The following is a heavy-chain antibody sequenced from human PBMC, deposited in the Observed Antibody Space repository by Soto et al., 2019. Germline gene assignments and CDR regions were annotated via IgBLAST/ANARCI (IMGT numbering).Heavy chain of an antibody. D-gene: IGHD3-16*01. CDR2: MSSRSATI. CDR1: GFTFNRYS. J-gene: IGHJ6*02. V-gene: IGHV3-48*02. CDR3: ARSGSYGTYAMDV. Sequence: PGGSLRLSCAASGFTFNRYSMNWVRQAPGKGLEWISYMSSRSATIYYADSLKGRFTISGDNAKNSLYLQINNLTDEDTAVYFCARSGSYGTYAMDVWGQGTTVTVSS.